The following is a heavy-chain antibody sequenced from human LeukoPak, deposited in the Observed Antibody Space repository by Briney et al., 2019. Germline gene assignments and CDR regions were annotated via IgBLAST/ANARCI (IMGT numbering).Heavy chain of an antibody. CDR1: GFTFSDYY. J-gene: IGHJ6*03. CDR3: TRDVRLRHKYYYMDV. V-gene: IGHV3-11*04. D-gene: IGHD4-17*01. Sequence: GGSLRLSCVASGFTFSDYYMSWIRQAPGKGLEWISYITNSGSTTFYADSVKGRFSISRDNANNSLFLQMNSLRAEDAAVYYCTRDVRLRHKYYYMDVWGKGTTVTVSS. CDR2: ITNSGSTT.